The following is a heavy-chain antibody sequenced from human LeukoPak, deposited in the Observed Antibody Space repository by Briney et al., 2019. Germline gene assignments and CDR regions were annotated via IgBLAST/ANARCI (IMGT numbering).Heavy chain of an antibody. J-gene: IGHJ4*02. D-gene: IGHD2-2*01. Sequence: SGGTLRLSCAASGFTFSDYYMSWIRQAPGKGLEWVSYIYNSGSTIYYADSVKGRFTISRDNAKNSLYLQMNSLRAEDTAVYYCARDVVPFDYWGQGTLVTVSS. CDR1: GFTFSDYY. CDR2: IYNSGSTI. V-gene: IGHV3-11*01. CDR3: ARDVVPFDY.